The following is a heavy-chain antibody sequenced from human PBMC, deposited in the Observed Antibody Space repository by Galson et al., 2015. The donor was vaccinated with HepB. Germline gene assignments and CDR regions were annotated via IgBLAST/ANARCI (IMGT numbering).Heavy chain of an antibody. D-gene: IGHD1-14*01. V-gene: IGHV5-51*01. CDR2: IYPGDSDT. J-gene: IGHJ3*02. CDR1: GYSFATNW. Sequence: QSGAEVKKPGESLKISCKGSGYSFATNWIGWVRQMPGKGLEWMGIIYPGDSDTTYSPPFQGQVTFSADKSLSTAYLQWSRLMASDTAMYFCARHDARGSNRNSFDIWGQGTMVTVSS. CDR3: ARHDARGSNRNSFDI.